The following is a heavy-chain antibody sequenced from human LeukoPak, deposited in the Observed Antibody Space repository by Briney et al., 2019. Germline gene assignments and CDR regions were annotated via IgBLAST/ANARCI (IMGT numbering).Heavy chain of an antibody. CDR2: INHSGGT. CDR3: ARLRLTYYFDY. Sequence: SETLSLTCAVYGGSFSGYYWSWIRQPPGKGLEWIGEINHSGGTNYNPSLKSRVTISVDTSKNQFSLKLSSVTAADTAVYYCARLRLTYYFDYWGQGTLVTVSS. V-gene: IGHV4-34*01. CDR1: GGSFSGYY. D-gene: IGHD2-21*01. J-gene: IGHJ4*02.